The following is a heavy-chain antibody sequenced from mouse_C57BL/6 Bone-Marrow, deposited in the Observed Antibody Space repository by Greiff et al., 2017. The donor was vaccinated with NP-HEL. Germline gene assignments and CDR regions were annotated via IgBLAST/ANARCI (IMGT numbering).Heavy chain of an antibody. J-gene: IGHJ3*01. CDR3: VRPDGSWFAY. CDR1: GFSFNTYA. V-gene: IGHV10-1*01. CDR2: IRSKSNNYAT. Sequence: EVHLVESGGGLVQPKGSLKLSCAASGFSFNTYAMNWVRQAPGKGLEWVARIRSKSNNYATYYADSVKDRFTISRDDSESMLYLQMNNLKTEDTAMYYCVRPDGSWFAYWGQGTLVTVSA. D-gene: IGHD2-3*01.